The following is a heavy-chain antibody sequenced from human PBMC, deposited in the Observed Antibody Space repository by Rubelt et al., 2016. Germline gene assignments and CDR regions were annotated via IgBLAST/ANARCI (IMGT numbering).Heavy chain of an antibody. V-gene: IGHV3-21*01. CDR2: ISSSSSYI. CDR3: ARDMWSGGSCYWKNAFDI. Sequence: GFTFSSYSMNWVRQAPGKGLEWVSSISSSSSYIYYADSVKGRFTISRDNAKNSLYLQMNSLRAEDTAVYYCARDMWSGGSCYWKNAFDIWGQGTMVTVSS. CDR1: GFTFSSYS. J-gene: IGHJ3*02. D-gene: IGHD2-15*01.